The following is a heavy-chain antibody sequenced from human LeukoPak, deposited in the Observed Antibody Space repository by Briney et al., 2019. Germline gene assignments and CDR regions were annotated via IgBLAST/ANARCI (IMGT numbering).Heavy chain of an antibody. V-gene: IGHV1-69*04. CDR3: ARESIAARSSPFFDY. CDR2: IIPILGIA. D-gene: IGHD6-6*01. J-gene: IGHJ4*02. Sequence: SVTVSCKASGGTFSSYVIRWVRQAPGQGLEWMGRIIPILGIANYAQRFQGRVTITADKSTSTAYMELSSLGSEDTAVYYCARESIAARSSPFFDYWGQGTLVTVSS. CDR1: GGTFSSYV.